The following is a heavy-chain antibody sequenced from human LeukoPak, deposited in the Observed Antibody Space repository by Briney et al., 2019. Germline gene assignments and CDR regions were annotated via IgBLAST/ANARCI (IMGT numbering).Heavy chain of an antibody. V-gene: IGHV1-69*05. Sequence: SVKVSCKASGGTFSRYAISWVRQAPGQGLEWMGRIIPIFGTANYAQKFQGRVTITTDESTSTAYMELSSLRSEDTAVYYCVRDLTAGKWLLLPFDYWGQGTLVTVSS. CDR2: IIPIFGTA. CDR3: VRDLTAGKWLLLPFDY. J-gene: IGHJ4*02. D-gene: IGHD3-22*01. CDR1: GGTFSRYA.